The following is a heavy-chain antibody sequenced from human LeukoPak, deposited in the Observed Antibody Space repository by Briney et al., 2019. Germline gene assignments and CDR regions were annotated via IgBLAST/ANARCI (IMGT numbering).Heavy chain of an antibody. J-gene: IGHJ6*02. V-gene: IGHV4-34*01. CDR1: GGSFSGYY. Sequence: SETLSLTCAVYGGSFSGYYWSWIRQPPGKGLEWIGEINHSGSTNYNPSLKSRVTISVDTSKNQFSLKLSSVTAADTAVYYCASSSVRFLGRLYGMDVWGQGTTVTVSS. CDR2: INHSGST. D-gene: IGHD3-3*01. CDR3: ASSSVRFLGRLYGMDV.